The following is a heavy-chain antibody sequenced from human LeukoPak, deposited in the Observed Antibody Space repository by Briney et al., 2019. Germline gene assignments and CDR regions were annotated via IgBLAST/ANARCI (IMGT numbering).Heavy chain of an antibody. CDR2: ISSGGNTQ. CDR1: GFSLSSYE. V-gene: IGHV3-48*03. Sequence: GVSLRLSCAASGFSLSSYEMNWIRQVPGKGLEWVSHISSGGNTQYYADSVRGRLTMSGDDAKNSLDLQMDSLRIEDTGVYYCARDIVNGPFVISLESWGQGARVTVSS. D-gene: IGHD2-21*01. CDR3: ARDIVNGPFVISLES. J-gene: IGHJ4*02.